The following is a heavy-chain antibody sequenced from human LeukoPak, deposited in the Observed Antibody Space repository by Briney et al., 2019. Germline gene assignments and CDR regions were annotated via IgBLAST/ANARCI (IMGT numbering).Heavy chain of an antibody. Sequence: GGSLRLSCAASVFTFSSYAMHWVRQAPGKGLEWVAVISYDGSGKYYADSVKGRFTISRDNSKNTLYLQMNSLRAEDTAVYYCSRDIAAAGTYFQYWGQGTLVTVSS. J-gene: IGHJ1*01. CDR1: VFTFSSYA. V-gene: IGHV3-30-3*01. CDR2: ISYDGSGK. D-gene: IGHD6-13*01. CDR3: SRDIAAAGTYFQY.